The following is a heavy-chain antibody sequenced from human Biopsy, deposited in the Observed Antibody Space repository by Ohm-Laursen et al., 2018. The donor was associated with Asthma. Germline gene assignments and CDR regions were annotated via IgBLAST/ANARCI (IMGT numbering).Heavy chain of an antibody. D-gene: IGHD3-22*01. CDR1: GGSITSSSYY. Sequence: SDTLSLTCTVSGGSITSSSYYWGWIRQPPGKGMEWIGSMYHSGSPYYHPSLKSRATISVDTSKNQLSLKMSSVTAADTAVYFCVRHQYSSSWSTFDYWVQGALVTVSS. V-gene: IGHV4-39*01. CDR3: VRHQYSSSWSTFDY. J-gene: IGHJ4*02. CDR2: MYHSGSP.